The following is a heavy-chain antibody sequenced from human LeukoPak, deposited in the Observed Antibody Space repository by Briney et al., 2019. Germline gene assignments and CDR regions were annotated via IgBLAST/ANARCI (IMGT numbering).Heavy chain of an antibody. J-gene: IGHJ6*02. Sequence: GGSLRLSCAASGFTFSTYSMNWVRQAPGKGLEWVSYISSSSSSTIYYADSVKGRFTISRDNAKNSLYLQMNSLRAEDTAVYYCARGADIADVWGQGTTVTVSS. CDR3: ARGADIADV. CDR1: GFTFSTYS. CDR2: ISSSSSSTI. D-gene: IGHD2-15*01. V-gene: IGHV3-48*04.